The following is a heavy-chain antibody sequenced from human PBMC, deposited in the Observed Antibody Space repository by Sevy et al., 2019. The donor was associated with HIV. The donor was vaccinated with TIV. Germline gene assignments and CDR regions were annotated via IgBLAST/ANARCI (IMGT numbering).Heavy chain of an antibody. CDR1: RFTFSDYY. CDR3: ARVRYNYGSYYFDY. CDR2: ICSGGTTM. Sequence: GGSLRLSCAASRFTFSDYYMSWIRQAPGKGLEWVSYICSGGTTMYYADSLKGRFTISRDNAKNSLYLQMNSLRAEDTAVYYCARVRYNYGSYYFDYWGQGTLVTVSS. V-gene: IGHV3-11*01. J-gene: IGHJ4*02. D-gene: IGHD1-1*01.